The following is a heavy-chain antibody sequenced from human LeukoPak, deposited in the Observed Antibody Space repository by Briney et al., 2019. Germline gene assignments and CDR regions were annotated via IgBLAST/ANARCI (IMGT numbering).Heavy chain of an antibody. J-gene: IGHJ4*02. CDR3: ARNAYDSSGYLDY. V-gene: IGHV4-34*01. Sequence: PSETLSLTCAVYGGSFSGYYWSWIRQPPGKGVEWIGEINHSGSTNYNPSLKSRVTISVDTSKNQFSLKLSSVTAADTAVYYCARNAYDSSGYLDYWGQGTLVTVSS. CDR1: GGSFSGYY. CDR2: INHSGST. D-gene: IGHD3-22*01.